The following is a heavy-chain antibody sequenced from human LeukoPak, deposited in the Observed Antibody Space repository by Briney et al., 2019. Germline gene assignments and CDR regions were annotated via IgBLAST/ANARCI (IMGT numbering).Heavy chain of an antibody. D-gene: IGHD6-19*01. J-gene: IGHJ6*03. CDR1: GYTFTGYY. Sequence: ASVKVSCKASGYTFTGYYMHWVRQAPGQGLGWMGWINPNSGGTNYAQKFQGRVTMTRDTSISTAYMELSRLRSDDTAVYYCARVGSGRGLYYYMDVWGKGTTVTISS. V-gene: IGHV1-2*02. CDR2: INPNSGGT. CDR3: ARVGSGRGLYYYMDV.